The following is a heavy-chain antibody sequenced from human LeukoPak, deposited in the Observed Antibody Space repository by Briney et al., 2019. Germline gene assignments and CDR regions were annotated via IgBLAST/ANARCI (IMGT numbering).Heavy chain of an antibody. D-gene: IGHD3-9*01. CDR3: ARVASGGYDILTGYYYYHYMDV. J-gene: IGHJ6*03. CDR1: GGSMSSYY. Sequence: SETLSLTCTVSGGSMSSYYWNWTRQPAGKGLEWIGRIYTSGSTKYNPSLKSRVTMSADTAKNQFSLKLNSVTAADTAVYYCARVASGGYDILTGYYYYHYMDVWGKGTTVTISS. CDR2: IYTSGST. V-gene: IGHV4-4*07.